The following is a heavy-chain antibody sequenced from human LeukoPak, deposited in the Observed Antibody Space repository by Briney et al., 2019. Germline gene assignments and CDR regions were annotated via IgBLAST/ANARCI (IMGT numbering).Heavy chain of an antibody. J-gene: IGHJ4*02. Sequence: GESLQISSKGSGYSFISYWISWVRQMPGKGLEWMGRIDPSDSYTNYSPSFQGHVTISADKSISTAYLQWSSLKASDTAMYYCARRGYCGGDCPDYWGQGTLVTVSS. CDR3: ARRGYCGGDCPDY. D-gene: IGHD2-21*02. V-gene: IGHV5-10-1*01. CDR1: GYSFISYW. CDR2: IDPSDSYT.